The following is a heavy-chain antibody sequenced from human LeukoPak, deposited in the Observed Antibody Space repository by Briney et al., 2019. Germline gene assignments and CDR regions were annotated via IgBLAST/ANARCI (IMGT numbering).Heavy chain of an antibody. CDR2: ISSSGSTK. J-gene: IGHJ4*02. CDR1: GFTFSSYE. V-gene: IGHV3-48*03. CDR3: ARYDYGDYVVDY. D-gene: IGHD4-17*01. Sequence: GGSLRLSCAASGFTFSSYEMNWVRQAPGKGLEWVSYISSSGSTKYYADSVKGRSTISRDNAKNSLYLQMNSLRAEDTAVYYCARYDYGDYVVDYWGQGTLVTVSS.